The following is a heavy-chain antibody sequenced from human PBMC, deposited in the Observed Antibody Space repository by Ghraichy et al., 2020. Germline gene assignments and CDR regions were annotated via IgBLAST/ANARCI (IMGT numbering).Heavy chain of an antibody. CDR3: AEDPLGETAGQNV. J-gene: IGHJ6*04. V-gene: IGHV3-23*01. CDR2: ISGSGDST. CDR1: GFTFSRYA. D-gene: IGHD3-16*01. Sequence: GGSLRLSCAASGFTFSRYAMRWVRQAPGKGLEWVTVISGSGDSTYYADSVKGRFTISRDNSKKTLFLQMNSLRDEDTAVYYCAEDPLGETAGQNVWGKGTTVSVSS.